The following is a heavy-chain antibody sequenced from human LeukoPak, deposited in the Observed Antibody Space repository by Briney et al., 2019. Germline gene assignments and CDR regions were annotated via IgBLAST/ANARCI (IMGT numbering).Heavy chain of an antibody. J-gene: IGHJ6*02. V-gene: IGHV4-34*01. CDR1: GGSFSGYY. CDR2: MNHSGST. Sequence: PPETLSPTCALHGGSFSGYYWSWIRQPPGKRLEWIGEMNHSGSTNYNPSLKSRVTISVDTSKNQFSLKLSSVTAADTAVYYCARGLLGGLAAPDYYGMDVWGQGTTVTVSS. CDR3: ARGLLGGLAAPDYYGMDV. D-gene: IGHD6-6*01.